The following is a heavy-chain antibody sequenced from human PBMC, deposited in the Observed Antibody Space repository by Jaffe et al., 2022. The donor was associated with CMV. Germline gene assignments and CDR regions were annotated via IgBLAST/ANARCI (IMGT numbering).Heavy chain of an antibody. J-gene: IGHJ5*02. CDR2: ISGSGGST. CDR3: AKEARVAARGGTRFDP. V-gene: IGHV3-23*01. Sequence: EVQLLESGGGLIQPGESLRLSCAASGFTFSNYAMSWVRQAPGKGLEWVSSISGSGGSTYYADSVKGRFAIARDNGMNTLYLQMNTLTAGDTAVYFCAKEARVAARGGTRFDPWGQGTLVTVSS. D-gene: IGHD6-6*01. CDR1: GFTFSNYA.